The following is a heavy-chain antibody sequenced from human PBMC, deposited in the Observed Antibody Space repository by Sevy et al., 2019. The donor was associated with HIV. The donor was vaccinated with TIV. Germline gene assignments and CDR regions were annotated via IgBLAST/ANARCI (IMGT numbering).Heavy chain of an antibody. CDR2: ISGSGGST. D-gene: IGHD2-2*01. J-gene: IGHJ4*02. CDR3: AKTGYCISTSCYRFDY. V-gene: IGHV3-23*01. Sequence: GGSLRLSCAASGFTFSSYAMSWVRQAPGKGLEWVSAISGSGGSTYYADSVKGRFTISRDNSKNTQYLQMNSLRAEDTAVYYCAKTGYCISTSCYRFDYWGQGTLVTVSS. CDR1: GFTFSSYA.